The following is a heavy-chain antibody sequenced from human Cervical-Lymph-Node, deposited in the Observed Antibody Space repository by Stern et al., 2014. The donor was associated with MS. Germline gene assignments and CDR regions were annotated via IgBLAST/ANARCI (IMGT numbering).Heavy chain of an antibody. D-gene: IGHD6-6*01. CDR3: ARGRSIFDS. CDR2: IFYTGST. J-gene: IGHJ4*02. V-gene: IGHV4-30-4*01. Sequence: QLQLQESGPGLVKPSQTLSLTCTVSGDSISSGDYYWSWIRQTPGKGLEWIGFIFYTGSTYYNPSLKNRLTISVDTSKNTFSLKLSLVTAAGTAVYYCARGRSIFDSWGQGTLVAVSS. CDR1: GDSISSGDYY.